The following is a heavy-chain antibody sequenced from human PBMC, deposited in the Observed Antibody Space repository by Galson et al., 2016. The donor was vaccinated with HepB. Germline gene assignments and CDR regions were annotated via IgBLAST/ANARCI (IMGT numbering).Heavy chain of an antibody. D-gene: IGHD3-3*01. CDR1: GFTFRSYA. CDR2: ISGSGDRT. V-gene: IGHV3-23*01. CDR3: AKDLGYDFWSATYYYGMDV. J-gene: IGHJ6*02. Sequence: SLRLSCAASGFTFRSYAMSWVRQAPGKGLEWVSSISGSGDRTYNADSVKGRITISRDKSKNTLHLQMTSLTVEDTATYYCAKDLGYDFWSATYYYGMDVWGQGTTVIVSS.